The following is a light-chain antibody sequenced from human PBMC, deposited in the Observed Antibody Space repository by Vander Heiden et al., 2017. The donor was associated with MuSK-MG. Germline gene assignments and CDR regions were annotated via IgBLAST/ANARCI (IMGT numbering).Light chain of an antibody. CDR3: QQRSHWPLT. CDR2: DAS. V-gene: IGKV3-11*01. J-gene: IGKJ5*01. CDR1: QSLTRY. Sequence: DIVLTQSPATLSLSPGERATLSCRASQSLTRYLAWYQQKPGQAPRLLIYDASTRATGIPARFSGSGSGADFTLTISSLEPEDFAVYYCQQRSHWPLTFGQGTRLEMK.